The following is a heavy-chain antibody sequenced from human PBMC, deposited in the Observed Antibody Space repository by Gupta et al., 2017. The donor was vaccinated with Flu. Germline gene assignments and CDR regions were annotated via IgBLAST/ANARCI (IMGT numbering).Heavy chain of an antibody. CDR1: GFTFSSYA. J-gene: IGHJ4*02. V-gene: IGHV3-23*01. Sequence: EVQLLESGGGLVQPGGSLRLSCAASGFTFSSYAMSWVRQAPGKGLEWVSAISGSGGSTYYADSVKGRFTISRDNSKNTLYLQMNSLRAEDTAVYYCAKVPAGVDTAMVVGFYFDYWGQGTLVTVSS. CDR3: AKVPAGVDTAMVVGFYFDY. D-gene: IGHD5-18*01. CDR2: ISGSGGST.